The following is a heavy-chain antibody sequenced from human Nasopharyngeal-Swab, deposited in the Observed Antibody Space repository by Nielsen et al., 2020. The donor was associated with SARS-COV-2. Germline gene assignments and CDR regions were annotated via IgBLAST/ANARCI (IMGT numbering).Heavy chain of an antibody. Sequence: GESLKISCAASGFTFSSYWMSWVRQAPGKGLEWVANIKQDGSEKYYVDSVKGRFTISRDNAKNSLYLQMNSLRAEDTAVYYCASESAMAWGGVDYWGQGTLVTVSS. CDR2: IKQDGSEK. J-gene: IGHJ4*02. D-gene: IGHD5-18*01. CDR3: ASESAMAWGGVDY. V-gene: IGHV3-7*01. CDR1: GFTFSSYW.